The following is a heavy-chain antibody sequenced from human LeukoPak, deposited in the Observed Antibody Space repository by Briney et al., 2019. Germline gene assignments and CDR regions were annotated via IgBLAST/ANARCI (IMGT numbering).Heavy chain of an antibody. CDR2: ISPSGDIT. D-gene: IGHD3-10*01. CDR3: AKDDAWLRFGE. V-gene: IGHV3-23*01. J-gene: IGHJ4*02. Sequence: PSETLSLTCAVSGGSISSTNWWNWVRQAPGKGLEWVSGISPSGDITYYADSVQGRFTLSRDNSKNKLYLEVISLTAEDTAVYSCAKDDAWLRFGEWSQGTLVPVSS. CDR1: GGSISSTNW.